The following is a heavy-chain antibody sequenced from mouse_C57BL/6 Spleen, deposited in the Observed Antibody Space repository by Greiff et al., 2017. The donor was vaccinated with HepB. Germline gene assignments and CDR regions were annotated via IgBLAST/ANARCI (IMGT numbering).Heavy chain of an antibody. CDR3: AKGFTTVVARGFAY. J-gene: IGHJ3*01. D-gene: IGHD1-1*01. V-gene: IGHV1-82*01. CDR1: GYAFSSSW. Sequence: QVQLKQSGPELVKPGASVKISCKASGYAFSSSWMNWVKQRPGKGLEWIGRIYPGDGDTNYNGKFKGKATLTADKSSSTAYMQLSSLTSEDSAVYFCAKGFTTVVARGFAYWGQGTLVTVSA. CDR2: IYPGDGDT.